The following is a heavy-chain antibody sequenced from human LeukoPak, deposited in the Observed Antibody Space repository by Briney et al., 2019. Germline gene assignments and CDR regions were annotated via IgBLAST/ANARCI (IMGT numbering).Heavy chain of an antibody. CDR1: GFTFSSHW. J-gene: IGHJ4*02. CDR3: ARDYGDYVTYFDY. V-gene: IGHV3-7*01. CDR2: IKQDGSEK. D-gene: IGHD4-17*01. Sequence: GGSLRLSCVASGFTFSSHWMSWVRQAPGKGLEWVANIKQDGSEKYYADSVKGRFTISRDNSKNTLYLQMNSLRAEDTAVYYCARDYGDYVTYFDYWGQGTLVTVSS.